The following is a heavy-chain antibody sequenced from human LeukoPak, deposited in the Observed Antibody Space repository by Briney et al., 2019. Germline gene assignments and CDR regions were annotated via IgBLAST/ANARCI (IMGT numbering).Heavy chain of an antibody. CDR2: IYYSGST. CDR3: ARGYSSSWYRAYYYYYGMDV. V-gene: IGHV4-59*08. Sequence: SETLSLTCTVSGGSISSYYWRWIRQPPGKGLEWIGYIYYSGSTNYNPSLKCRVTISVDTSKNQFSLKLSSVTAADTAVYYCARGYSSSWYRAYYYYYGMDVWGQGTTVTVS. CDR1: GGSISSYY. D-gene: IGHD6-13*01. J-gene: IGHJ6*02.